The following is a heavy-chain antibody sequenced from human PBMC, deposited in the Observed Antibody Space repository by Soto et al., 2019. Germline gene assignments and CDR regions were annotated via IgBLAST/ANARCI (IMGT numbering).Heavy chain of an antibody. V-gene: IGHV1-69*01. J-gene: IGHJ5*02. CDR3: ARGRSPPNVDP. CDR2: LIPIFGAA. CDR1: GGTFTNYV. Sequence: QVQLVQSGAEVRKPGSSVKVSCKISGGTFTNYVISWLRQAPGQGLEWMGGLIPIFGAANLAQKFQGRVTITADESTSTANRELSSLTSEDTAGYYCARGRSPPNVDPWGQGTLVTVSS.